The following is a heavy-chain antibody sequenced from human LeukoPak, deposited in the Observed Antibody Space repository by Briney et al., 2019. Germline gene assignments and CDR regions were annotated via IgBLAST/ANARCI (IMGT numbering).Heavy chain of an antibody. CDR1: GFTFSSYG. Sequence: GGSLRLSCAASGFTFSSYGMHWVRQAPGKGLEWVAVISYDGSNKYYADSVKGRFTISRDNSKNTLYLQMNSLRAEDTAVYYCAKDLLVVAVNDAFDIWGQGTMVTVSS. J-gene: IGHJ3*02. CDR3: AKDLLVVAVNDAFDI. D-gene: IGHD6-19*01. CDR2: ISYDGSNK. V-gene: IGHV3-30*18.